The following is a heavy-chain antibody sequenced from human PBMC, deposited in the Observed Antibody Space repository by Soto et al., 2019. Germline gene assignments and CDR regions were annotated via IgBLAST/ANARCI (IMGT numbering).Heavy chain of an antibody. CDR1: GFTFSDHC. CDR3: TRDPDTTSKIDH. V-gene: IGHV3-11*01. CDR2: ISPSGSPL. J-gene: IGHJ4*02. D-gene: IGHD1-1*01. Sequence: LRLSCTASGFTFSDHCMSWIRQAPGKGLEWVSYISPSGSPLYYADSVRGRFTISRDNAKNSLYLQMSSLRAEDTALYYCTRDPDTTSKIDHWGQGTQVTVSS.